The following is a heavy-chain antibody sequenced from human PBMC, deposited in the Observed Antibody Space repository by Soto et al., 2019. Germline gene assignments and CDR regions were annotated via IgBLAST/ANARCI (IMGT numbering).Heavy chain of an antibody. V-gene: IGHV3-30*04. CDR1: GFSFSHYA. J-gene: IGHJ5*02. Sequence: QRQLVESGGGVVQPGRSLRFSCAASGFSFSHYAMHWVRQPPAKGLEWVALISYDGENQYFTDSVRGRFTISRDNSKTAVYLEMNDLRLDDTATYYCVSPHSESSNAFDLWGQGTLVTVSS. CDR3: VSPHSESSNAFDL. D-gene: IGHD3-10*01. CDR2: ISYDGENQ.